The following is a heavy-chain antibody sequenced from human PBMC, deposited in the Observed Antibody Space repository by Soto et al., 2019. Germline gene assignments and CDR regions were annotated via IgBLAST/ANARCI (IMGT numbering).Heavy chain of an antibody. V-gene: IGHV1-69*01. CDR1: GGTFSSYA. CDR3: ARGQYVAAAGNYYYYGMDV. D-gene: IGHD6-13*01. J-gene: IGHJ6*02. CDR2: IIPIFGTA. Sequence: QVQLVQSGAEVKKPGSSVKVSCKASGGTFSSYAISWVRQAPGQGLEWMGGIIPIFGTANYAQKFQGRVTIAADESTSTAYMELSSLGSEDPAVYYCARGQYVAAAGNYYYYGMDVWGQGTTVTVSS.